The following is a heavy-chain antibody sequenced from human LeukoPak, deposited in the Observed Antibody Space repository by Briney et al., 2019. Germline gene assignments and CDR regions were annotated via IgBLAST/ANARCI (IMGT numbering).Heavy chain of an antibody. Sequence: GGSLRLSCAASGFTFSSYWMHWVRHAPGKGLVWVSRINSDGSSTSYADSVKGRFTISRDNAKNTLYLQINSLRGEDTAVYYCAREWELRTFDYWGQGTLVTVSA. V-gene: IGHV3-74*01. J-gene: IGHJ4*02. CDR2: INSDGSST. CDR3: AREWELRTFDY. CDR1: GFTFSSYW. D-gene: IGHD1-26*01.